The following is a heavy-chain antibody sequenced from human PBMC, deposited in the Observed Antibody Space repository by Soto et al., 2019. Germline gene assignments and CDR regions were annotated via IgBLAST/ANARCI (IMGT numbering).Heavy chain of an antibody. D-gene: IGHD6-13*01. CDR1: GGSVSSDNYY. CDR2: IYYSGSA. Sequence: PSETLSLTCTVSGGSVSSDNYYWTWIRQPPGKGLEWIGYIYYSGSANYNPSLKSRVTMSVDTSKNQFSLNLSSATAADTAVYYCARVTRSGWSGWFDPWGQGTLVTVSS. CDR3: ARVTRSGWSGWFDP. J-gene: IGHJ5*02. V-gene: IGHV4-61*01.